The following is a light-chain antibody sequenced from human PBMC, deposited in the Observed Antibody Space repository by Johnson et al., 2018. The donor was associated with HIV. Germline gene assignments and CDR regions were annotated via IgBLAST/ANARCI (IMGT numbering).Light chain of an antibody. V-gene: IGLV1-51*02. Sequence: QSVLTQSPSVSAAPRQTVTISCSGSYSNIGNNYVAWYQQLPGTAPKLLIYENNKRPSGIPDRFSGSKSGTSATLGITGVQTGDEADYYCGTRDNSLSNGGVFGTGTKVTVL. J-gene: IGLJ1*01. CDR3: GTRDNSLSNGGV. CDR1: YSNIGNNY. CDR2: ENN.